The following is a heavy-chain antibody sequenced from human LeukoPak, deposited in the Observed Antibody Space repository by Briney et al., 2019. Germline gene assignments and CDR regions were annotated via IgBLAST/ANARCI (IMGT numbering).Heavy chain of an antibody. D-gene: IGHD3-3*01. V-gene: IGHV4-39*07. J-gene: IGHJ4*02. CDR1: GGSISSSSYY. CDR2: IYYSGST. Sequence: SETLSLTCTVSGGSISSSSYYWGWIRQPPGKGLEWIGSIYYSGSTYYNPSLKSRVTISVDTSKNQFSLKLSSVTAADTAVYYCSGYYVELDFDYWGQGTLVTVSS. CDR3: SGYYVELDFDY.